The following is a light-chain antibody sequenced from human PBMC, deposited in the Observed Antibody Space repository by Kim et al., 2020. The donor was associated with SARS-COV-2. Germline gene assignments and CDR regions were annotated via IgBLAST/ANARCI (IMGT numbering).Light chain of an antibody. J-gene: IGLJ1*01. CDR2: AVS. CDR1: SGDIGSYNR. V-gene: IGLV2-18*02. Sequence: QSALTQPPSVSGSPGQSVTISCTGTSGDIGSYNRVSWHQQPPGTAPKVMIYAVSNRPSGVPDRFSGSKSGTTASLTISGLQAEDEADYYCLSYTSSSTYVFGTGTKVTVL. CDR3: LSYTSSSTYV.